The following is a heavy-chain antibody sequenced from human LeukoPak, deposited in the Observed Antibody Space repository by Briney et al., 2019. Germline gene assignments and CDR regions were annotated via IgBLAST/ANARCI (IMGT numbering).Heavy chain of an antibody. J-gene: IGHJ4*02. Sequence: GGSLRLSCAASGFTVSSKYMSWVRQAPGKGLEWVSVIYRGGSTYYADSVKGRFTISRDNSKNTLYLQMNSLRAEDTAVYYCATAHSSGWYYFDYWGQGTLVTVSS. CDR2: IYRGGST. CDR3: ATAHSSGWYYFDY. D-gene: IGHD6-19*01. V-gene: IGHV3-53*01. CDR1: GFTVSSKY.